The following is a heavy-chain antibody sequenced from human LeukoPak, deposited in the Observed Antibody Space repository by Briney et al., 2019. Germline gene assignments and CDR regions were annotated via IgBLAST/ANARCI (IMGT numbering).Heavy chain of an antibody. CDR1: GFTFSSHR. J-gene: IGHJ4*02. V-gene: IGHV3-74*01. CDR3: VRVTFYEGRGHYPDH. Sequence: GGSLRLSCGASGFTFSSHRMHWVRQAPGEAPAWVARISSDGTSAVYADSVRGRFTVSRDNAKSTMFLQMDSLRAEDTAVYYCVRVTFYEGRGHYPDHWGQGTLVTVSS. D-gene: IGHD3-22*01. CDR2: ISSDGTSA.